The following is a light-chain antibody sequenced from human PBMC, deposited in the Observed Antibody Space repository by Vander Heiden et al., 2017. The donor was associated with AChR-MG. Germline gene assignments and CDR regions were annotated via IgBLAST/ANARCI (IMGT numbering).Light chain of an antibody. V-gene: IGLV1-44*01. CDR3: ATWDDRLNGWV. CDR1: SSNIGGNT. CDR2: NND. J-gene: IGLJ3*02. Sequence: QSVLTQAPSASGTPGQRVTISCSGSSSNIGGNTVNWYQHLPGTAPKLLIYNNDQWPSGVPDRFSGSKSGTSASLAISGLQSEDEADYYCATWDDRLNGWVCGGGTRLSVL.